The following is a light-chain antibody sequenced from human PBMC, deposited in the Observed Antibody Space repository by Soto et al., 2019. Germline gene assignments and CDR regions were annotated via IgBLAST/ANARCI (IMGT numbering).Light chain of an antibody. Sequence: SALTQPPSASWSPGQSVTISCSGTSSDVGAYNYVSWYQQHPGKAPRLLIYEVSQRPSGVPDRFSGSKSANTASLTVSGLQPEDEADYYCSSYAGTNNLLYVFGTGTKV. J-gene: IGLJ1*01. CDR1: SSDVGAYNY. V-gene: IGLV2-8*01. CDR3: SSYAGTNNLLYV. CDR2: EVS.